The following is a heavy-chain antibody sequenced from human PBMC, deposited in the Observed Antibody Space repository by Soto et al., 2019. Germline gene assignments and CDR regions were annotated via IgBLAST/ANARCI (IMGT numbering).Heavy chain of an antibody. V-gene: IGHV1-46*01. CDR2: INPSGGST. D-gene: IGHD1-1*01. CDR3: ARTKTGTTAPNPYGMDV. J-gene: IGHJ6*02. Sequence: ASVKVSCKASGYTFTSYYMHWVRQAPGQGLEWMGIINPSGGSTSYAQKFQGRVTMTRDTSTSTVYMELSSLRSEDTAVYYCARTKTGTTAPNPYGMDVWGQGTTVTVSS. CDR1: GYTFTSYY.